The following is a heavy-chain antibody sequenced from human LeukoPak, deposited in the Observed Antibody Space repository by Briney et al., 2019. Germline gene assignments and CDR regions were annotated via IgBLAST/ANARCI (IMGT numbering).Heavy chain of an antibody. CDR2: IRSKAYGGTT. CDR3: TRGNQVLLYFFDY. D-gene: IGHD2-2*01. J-gene: IGHJ4*02. CDR1: GFTFSDYA. Sequence: PGGSLRLSCTASGFTFSDYAMSWVRQAPGEGLEWVGFIRSKAYGGTTEYAASVKGRFTISRDDSKSIAYLEMNSLITEDTAVYYCTRGNQVLLYFFDYWGQGTLATVSP. V-gene: IGHV3-49*04.